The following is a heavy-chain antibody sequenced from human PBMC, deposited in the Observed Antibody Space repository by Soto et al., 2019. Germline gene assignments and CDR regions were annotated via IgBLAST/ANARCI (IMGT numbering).Heavy chain of an antibody. CDR3: ARDIVVVPAAIQGSAYNWFDP. J-gene: IGHJ5*02. Sequence: ASVKVSCKAAGYTFTSYAMNWVRQAPGQGLEWMGWINTNTGNPTYAQGFTGRFVFSLDTSVSTAYLQICSLKAEDTAVYYCARDIVVVPAAIQGSAYNWFDPWGQGTLVTVSS. D-gene: IGHD2-2*02. CDR1: GYTFTSYA. V-gene: IGHV7-4-1*01. CDR2: INTNTGNP.